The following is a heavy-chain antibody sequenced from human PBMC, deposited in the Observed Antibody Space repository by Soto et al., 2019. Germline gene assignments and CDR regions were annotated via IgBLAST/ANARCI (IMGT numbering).Heavy chain of an antibody. D-gene: IGHD2-2*01. V-gene: IGHV3-15*01. CDR1: GFTFSNAW. Sequence: GGSLRLSCAASGFTFSNAWMSGVRQAPGKGLEWVGRIKSKTDGGTTDYAAPVKGRFTISRDDSKNTLYLQMNSLKTEDTAVYYCTTDLPPIVVVPAAIVYGMDVWGQGTTVTVSS. CDR2: IKSKTDGGTT. CDR3: TTDLPPIVVVPAAIVYGMDV. J-gene: IGHJ6*02.